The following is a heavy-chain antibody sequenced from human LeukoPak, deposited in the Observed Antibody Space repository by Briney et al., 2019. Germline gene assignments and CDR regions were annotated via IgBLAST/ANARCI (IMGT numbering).Heavy chain of an antibody. CDR2: IYHSGST. J-gene: IGHJ6*03. CDR3: ARRLGTGKNYYYYYMDV. D-gene: IGHD1-1*01. Sequence: SETLSLTCTVSDYSISSGYYWGWIRQPPGKGLEWIGSIYHSGSTYYNPSLKSRVTISVDTSKNQFSLKLSSVTAADTAAYYCARRLGTGKNYYYYYMDVWGKGTTVTISS. V-gene: IGHV4-38-2*02. CDR1: DYSISSGYY.